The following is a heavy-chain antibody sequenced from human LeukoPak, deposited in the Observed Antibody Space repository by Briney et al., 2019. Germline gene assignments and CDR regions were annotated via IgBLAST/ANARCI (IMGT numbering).Heavy chain of an antibody. CDR2: INAGNGNT. CDR1: GYRFTTDMYT. Sequence: GASVKVSCKASGYRFTTDMYTIHWLRQAPGHRLEWMGWINAGNGNTKYSQKFQGRVTITGDTSARTVYMEVSSLVSEDTAVHYCARDSDSSGWSWVYWGQGTLVTVSS. CDR3: ARDSDSSGWSWVY. J-gene: IGHJ4*02. D-gene: IGHD6-19*01. V-gene: IGHV1-3*01.